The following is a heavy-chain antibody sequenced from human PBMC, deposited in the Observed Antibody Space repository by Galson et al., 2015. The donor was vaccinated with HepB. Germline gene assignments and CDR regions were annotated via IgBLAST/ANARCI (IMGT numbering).Heavy chain of an antibody. D-gene: IGHD3-3*01. CDR3: ARELRFLEWLSPPTGGYGMDV. J-gene: IGHJ6*02. CDR2: ISGSGGST. V-gene: IGHV3-23*01. CDR1: GFTFSSYA. Sequence: SLRLSCAASGFTFSSYAMSWVRQAPGKGLEWVSAISGSGGSTYYADSVKGRFTISRDNSKNTLYLQMNSLRAEDTAVYYCARELRFLEWLSPPTGGYGMDVWGQGTTVTVSS.